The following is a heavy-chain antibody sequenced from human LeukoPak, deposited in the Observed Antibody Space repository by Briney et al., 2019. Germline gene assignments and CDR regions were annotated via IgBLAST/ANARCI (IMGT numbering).Heavy chain of an antibody. CDR1: GFTFDDYA. D-gene: IGHD4/OR15-4a*01. V-gene: IGHV3-9*01. CDR2: ISWNSGSM. Sequence: PGGSLRLSCAASGFTFDDYAMHWVRQAPGKGLEWVSGISWNSGSMGYADSVKGRFTIFRDNAKNSLYLQMNSLRAEDTALYYCAKAKLTDYYFDYWGQGTLVTVSS. J-gene: IGHJ4*02. CDR3: AKAKLTDYYFDY.